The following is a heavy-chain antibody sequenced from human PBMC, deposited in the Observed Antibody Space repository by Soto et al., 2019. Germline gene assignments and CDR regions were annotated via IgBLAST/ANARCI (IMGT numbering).Heavy chain of an antibody. V-gene: IGHV3-30*18. J-gene: IGHJ5*02. D-gene: IGHD3-22*01. CDR1: GFSFSTYG. CDR3: AKDQGSYYYDGSGGRFYP. CDR2: ISYDGSNK. Sequence: HPGGSLRLSCAASGFSFSTYGMHWVRQAPGRGLEWVAVISYDGSNKYYADSVKGRFTISRDDSKNTLYLQMNSLRAEDTAVYYCAKDQGSYYYDGSGGRFYPRAKRTLVPVSA.